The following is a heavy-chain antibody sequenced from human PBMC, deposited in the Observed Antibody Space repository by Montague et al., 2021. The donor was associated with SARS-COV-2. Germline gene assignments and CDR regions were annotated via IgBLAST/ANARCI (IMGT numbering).Heavy chain of an antibody. CDR2: IXXXXDX. D-gene: IGHD1-26*01. CDR3: ARTSYRWELSSFDY. Sequence: VKPTQTLTLTCTFSGFSLSTSGMCVSWIRQPPGKSLEWLALIXXXXDXYYSTSLKTRLTISKDTSNNQVVLTMPNMDPVDTATYYCARTSYRWELSSFDYWGQGTLVTVSS. CDR1: GFSLSTSGMC. V-gene: IGHV2-70*01. J-gene: IGHJ4*02.